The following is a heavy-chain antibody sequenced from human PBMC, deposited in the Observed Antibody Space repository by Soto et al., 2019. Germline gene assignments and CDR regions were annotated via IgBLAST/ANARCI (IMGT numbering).Heavy chain of an antibody. J-gene: IGHJ4*02. CDR3: ARGQSSLLLDC. D-gene: IGHD2-8*02. Sequence: QVQLQQWGAGLLKPSETLSHTCAVYGGSFSGYYWSWIRQPPGKGLEWIGEINHSGSTNYNPSLKSRVTISVDTSKNQFSLKLSSVTAADTAVYYCARGQSSLLLDCWGQGILVTVSS. V-gene: IGHV4-34*01. CDR1: GGSFSGYY. CDR2: INHSGST.